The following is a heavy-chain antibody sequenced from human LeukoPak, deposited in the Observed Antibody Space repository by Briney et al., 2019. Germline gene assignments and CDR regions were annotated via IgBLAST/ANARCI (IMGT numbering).Heavy chain of an antibody. CDR1: GYSFTSYW. CDR3: ARSLELEGAYFDY. J-gene: IGHJ4*02. D-gene: IGHD1-7*01. V-gene: IGHV5-51*01. CDR2: IYPGDSDT. Sequence: GESLKISCKGSGYSFTSYWIGWVRQMPGKGLEWMGIIYPGDSDTRYSPSLQGQVTISADKSISIAYLQWSSLKASDTAMYYCARSLELEGAYFDYWGQGTLVTVSS.